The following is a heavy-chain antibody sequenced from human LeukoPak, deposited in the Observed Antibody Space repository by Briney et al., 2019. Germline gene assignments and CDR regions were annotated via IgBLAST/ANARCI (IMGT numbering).Heavy chain of an antibody. CDR1: GFSFKDTG. Sequence: PGRSLRLSCAASGFSFKDTGMHWVRQAPGKGPEWLTIIWFDGSTKYYADSVKGRFTISRDNAKNSLYLQMNSLRAEDTAVYYCARGGYDFWSGYYGSPGRLWAQKYYFDYWGQGTLVTVSS. D-gene: IGHD3-3*01. CDR3: ARGGYDFWSGYYGSPGRLWAQKYYFDY. V-gene: IGHV3-33*01. J-gene: IGHJ4*02. CDR2: IWFDGSTK.